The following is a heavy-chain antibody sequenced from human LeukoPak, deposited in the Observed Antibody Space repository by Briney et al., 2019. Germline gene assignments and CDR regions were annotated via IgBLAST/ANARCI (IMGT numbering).Heavy chain of an antibody. D-gene: IGHD6-6*01. Sequence: GASVKVSCKASGYTFTSYYMHWVRQAPGQGLEWMGIINPSGGSTSYAQKFQGRVTMIRDTSTSTVYMELSSLRSEDTAVYYCARDRERGESCSSSAGHYYYYYYMDVWGKGTTVTVSS. CDR1: GYTFTSYY. J-gene: IGHJ6*03. CDR3: ARDRERGESCSSSAGHYYYYYYMDV. CDR2: INPSGGST. V-gene: IGHV1-46*01.